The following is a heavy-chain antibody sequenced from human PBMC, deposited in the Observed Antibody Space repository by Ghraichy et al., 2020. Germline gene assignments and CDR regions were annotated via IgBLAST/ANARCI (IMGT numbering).Heavy chain of an antibody. CDR3: ARDKVSFDYYYGMDV. Sequence: GSLRLSCAASGFTVSSNYMSWVRQAPGKGLEWVSVIYSGGSTYYADSVKGRFTISRDNSKNTLYLQMNSLRAEDTAVYYCARDKVSFDYYYGMDVWGQGTTVTVSS. CDR2: IYSGGST. V-gene: IGHV3-66*02. CDR1: GFTVSSNY. J-gene: IGHJ6*02.